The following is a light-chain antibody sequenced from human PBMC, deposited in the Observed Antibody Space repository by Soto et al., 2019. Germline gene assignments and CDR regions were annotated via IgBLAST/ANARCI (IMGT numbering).Light chain of an antibody. CDR3: CSYAGTNTFV. Sequence: QSALTQPASVSGSPGQSITISCTGTSSDVGSYNLVSWYQQHPGKAPKLMIYEGNKRPSGVSNRFSGSKSANTDSLPISGLQTEDEADYYCCSYAGTNTFVFGTGTKLTVL. CDR1: SSDVGSYNL. J-gene: IGLJ1*01. V-gene: IGLV2-23*01. CDR2: EGN.